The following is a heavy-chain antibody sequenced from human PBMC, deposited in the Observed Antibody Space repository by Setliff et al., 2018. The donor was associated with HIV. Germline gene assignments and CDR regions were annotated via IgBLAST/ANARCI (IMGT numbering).Heavy chain of an antibody. Sequence: PGGSLRLSCIASAFSFNNYYMTWVRQAPGKGLEWVGNIKSDGTEKNYADSVRGRFTISRDNTKNSLYLQMDGLRVEDTAVYYCARLRINDFWGQGTPVTVSS. CDR3: ARLRINDF. V-gene: IGHV3-7*01. CDR2: IKSDGTEK. J-gene: IGHJ4*02. CDR1: AFSFNNYY.